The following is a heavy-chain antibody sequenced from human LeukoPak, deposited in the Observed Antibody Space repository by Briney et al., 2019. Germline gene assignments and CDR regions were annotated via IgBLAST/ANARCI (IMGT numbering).Heavy chain of an antibody. CDR2: IYPGDSET. V-gene: IGHV5-51*01. D-gene: IGHD3-3*01. Sequence: GESLNISCKGSGYSFTTYWIGWVRRVPGKGLEWMGIIYPGDSETRYSPSFQGQVTISADKSISTAYLQWSSLKASYTAIYYCARRKYDFAYGMDVWGQGTTVTVSS. J-gene: IGHJ6*02. CDR3: ARRKYDFAYGMDV. CDR1: GYSFTTYW.